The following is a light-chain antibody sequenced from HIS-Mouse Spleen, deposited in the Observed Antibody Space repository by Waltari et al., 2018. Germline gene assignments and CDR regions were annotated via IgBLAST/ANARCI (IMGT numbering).Light chain of an antibody. V-gene: IGLV2-14*03. CDR3: SSYTSSSTV. J-gene: IGLJ2*01. CDR1: SSDVGGYNY. CDR2: DVS. Sequence: QSALTQPASVSGSPGQSITISCTGTSSDVGGYNYVSWYQQHPGKAPQLVIYDVSNRPSGVSNRFSGSKSGNTASLTISGLQAEDEADYYCSSYTSSSTVFGGGTKLTVL.